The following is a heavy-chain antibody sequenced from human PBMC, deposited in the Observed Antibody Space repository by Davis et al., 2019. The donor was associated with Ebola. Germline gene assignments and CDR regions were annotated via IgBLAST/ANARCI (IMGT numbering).Heavy chain of an antibody. Sequence: AASVKVSCKASGYTFIRYGISWVRQAPGQGLEWMGWISAYNGNTNYAQKLQGRVTMTTGTSTSTAYMEVRSLRSDDTAVYYCARDRGMIAAAGVCDYWGQGTLVTVSS. CDR1: GYTFIRYG. D-gene: IGHD6-13*01. CDR2: ISAYNGNT. CDR3: ARDRGMIAAAGVCDY. J-gene: IGHJ4*02. V-gene: IGHV1-18*04.